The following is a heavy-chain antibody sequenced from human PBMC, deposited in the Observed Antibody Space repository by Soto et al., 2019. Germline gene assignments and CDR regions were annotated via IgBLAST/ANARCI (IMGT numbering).Heavy chain of an antibody. Sequence: GWALRLSCAASGFNFGNNWMHWVRQAPGKGLEWVSRMNSDGRTTNYADSVKGRFTVSRDNAKNTLYLQMNSLRAEDTAVYYCATAEVDYWGPGTLVTGSS. J-gene: IGHJ4*02. V-gene: IGHV3-74*01. CDR3: ATAEVDY. CDR1: GFNFGNNW. CDR2: MNSDGRTT.